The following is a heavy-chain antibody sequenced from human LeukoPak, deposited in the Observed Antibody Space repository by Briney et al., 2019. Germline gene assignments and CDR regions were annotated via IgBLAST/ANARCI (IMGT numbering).Heavy chain of an antibody. Sequence: GGSLRLSCGASGFTFSNSWMTWVRQAPGKGLEWVANINQDGSEKYYVDSVEGRFTISRDNAKNSLYLQMNSLRAEDTAVYYCARSHYGMDVWSQGTTVTVSS. J-gene: IGHJ6*02. CDR3: ARSHYGMDV. CDR1: GFTFSNSW. V-gene: IGHV3-7*05. CDR2: INQDGSEK.